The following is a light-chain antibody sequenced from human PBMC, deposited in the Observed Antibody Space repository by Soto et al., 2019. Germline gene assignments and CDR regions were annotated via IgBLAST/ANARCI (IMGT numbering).Light chain of an antibody. CDR1: QRVSRN. Sequence: ERATLSCRASQRVSRNLAWYQQKPGQAPRLLIYDASTRATGIPDRFSGSGSETEFTLTISSLQSEDHAIYYCRQYNNLPLWT. V-gene: IGKV3-15*01. J-gene: IGKJ1*01. CDR2: DAS. CDR3: RQYNNLPLWT.